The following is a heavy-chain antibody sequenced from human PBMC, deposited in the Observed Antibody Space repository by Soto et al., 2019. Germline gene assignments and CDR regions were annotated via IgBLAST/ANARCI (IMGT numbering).Heavy chain of an antibody. V-gene: IGHV4-34*01. Sequence: SETLSLTCAVYGGSFSGYYWSWIRQPPGKGLEWIGEINHSGSTNYNPSLKSRVTISVDTSKNQFSLKLSSVTAADTAVYYCARSGFDYDFWSGYGPSGMDVWGQGTTVTVSS. D-gene: IGHD3-3*01. CDR3: ARSGFDYDFWSGYGPSGMDV. J-gene: IGHJ6*02. CDR2: INHSGST. CDR1: GGSFSGYY.